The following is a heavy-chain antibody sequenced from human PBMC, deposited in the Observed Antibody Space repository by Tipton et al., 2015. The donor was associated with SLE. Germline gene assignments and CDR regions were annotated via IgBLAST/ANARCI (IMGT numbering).Heavy chain of an antibody. CDR2: IYTSGST. D-gene: IGHD2-21*01. Sequence: TLSLTCTVSGGSISSSSYYWGWIRQPPGKGPEWIGRIYTSGSTNYNPSLKSRVTMSVDTSKNQFSLKLSSVTAADTAVYYCARASIEAQFPDYWGQGTLVTVSS. CDR3: ARASIEAQFPDY. V-gene: IGHV4-39*07. CDR1: GGSISSSSYY. J-gene: IGHJ4*02.